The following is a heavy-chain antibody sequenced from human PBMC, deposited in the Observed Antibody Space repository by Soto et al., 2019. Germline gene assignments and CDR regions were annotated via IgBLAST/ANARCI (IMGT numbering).Heavy chain of an antibody. Sequence: ASVKVSCKASGYTFTGYSMRWVRQAPGQGLEWMGWIIPNSGGANYAQKFQGRVTITGDKSISTAYMELSRLRSDDTAVYYCAIKWFASDRYFRGGLVHWGQGTLVTVSS. CDR3: AIKWFASDRYFRGGLVH. V-gene: IGHV1-2*02. CDR2: IIPNSGGA. D-gene: IGHD6-19*01. CDR1: GYTFTGYS. J-gene: IGHJ4*01.